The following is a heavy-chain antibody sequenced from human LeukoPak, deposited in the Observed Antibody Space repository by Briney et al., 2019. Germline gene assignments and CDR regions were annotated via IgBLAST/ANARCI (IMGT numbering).Heavy chain of an antibody. J-gene: IGHJ4*02. CDR3: ARGGSNWYNAYFDY. CDR2: IYSAGTT. D-gene: IGHD1/OR15-1a*01. Sequence: GGSLRLSCAASGFTVSSKYMTWVRQAPGKGLEWVSIIYSAGTTYYADSVKGRFTISRDNPKNTLYLQMDSLRVEDTAVYYCARGGSNWYNAYFDYWGQGTLVTVSS. V-gene: IGHV3-53*01. CDR1: GFTVSSKY.